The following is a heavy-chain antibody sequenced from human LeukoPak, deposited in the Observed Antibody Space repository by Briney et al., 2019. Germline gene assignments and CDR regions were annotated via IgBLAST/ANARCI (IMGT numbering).Heavy chain of an antibody. CDR2: VKQVGSEK. Sequence: GGSLRLSCAASGFTFGSDWMSWVCQAPGKGLEWVANVKQVGSEKYYVDSVKGRLTISRDNAKKSLYLQMNSLRAEDTAVYYCARVLTGRDYWGQGTLVTVSS. J-gene: IGHJ4*02. CDR1: GFTFGSDW. V-gene: IGHV3-7*01. D-gene: IGHD3-9*01. CDR3: ARVLTGRDY.